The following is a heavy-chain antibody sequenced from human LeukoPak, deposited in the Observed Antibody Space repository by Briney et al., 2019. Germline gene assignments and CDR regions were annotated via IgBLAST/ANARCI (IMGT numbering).Heavy chain of an antibody. J-gene: IGHJ3*02. CDR3: ARDHRIPAAGFDAFDI. CDR2: IYYSGST. V-gene: IGHV4-59*01. CDR1: GGSISSYY. Sequence: SETLSLTCTVSGGSISSYYWSWIRQPPGKGLEWIGYIYYSGSTNYNPSLKSRVTISVDTSKNQFSLKLSSVTAADTAVYYCARDHRIPAAGFDAFDIWGQGTMVTVSS. D-gene: IGHD6-13*01.